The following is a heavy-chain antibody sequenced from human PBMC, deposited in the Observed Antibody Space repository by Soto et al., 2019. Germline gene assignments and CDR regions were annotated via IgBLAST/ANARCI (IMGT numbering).Heavy chain of an antibody. CDR1: GGTFSSYA. CDR3: ARSRIDSSSWYFYYYGMDV. Sequence: SVKVSCKASGGTFSSYAISWVRQAPGQGLEWMGGIIPIFGTANYAQKFQGRVTITADESTSTAYMELSSLRSEDTAVYYCARSRIDSSSWYFYYYGMDVWGQGTTVTVSS. D-gene: IGHD6-13*01. J-gene: IGHJ6*02. V-gene: IGHV1-69*13. CDR2: IIPIFGTA.